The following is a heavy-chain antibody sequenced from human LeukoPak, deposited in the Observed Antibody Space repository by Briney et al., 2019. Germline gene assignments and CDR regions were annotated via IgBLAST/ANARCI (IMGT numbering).Heavy chain of an antibody. Sequence: ASVKVSCKASGYTFTGYYMHWVRQAPGQGLEWMGWINPNSGGTNYAQKLQGRVTMTTDTSTSTAYMELRSLRSDDTAVYYCARAGFGERHYFDYWGQGTLVTVSS. CDR2: INPNSGGT. CDR3: ARAGFGERHYFDY. J-gene: IGHJ4*02. V-gene: IGHV1-2*02. CDR1: GYTFTGYY. D-gene: IGHD3-10*01.